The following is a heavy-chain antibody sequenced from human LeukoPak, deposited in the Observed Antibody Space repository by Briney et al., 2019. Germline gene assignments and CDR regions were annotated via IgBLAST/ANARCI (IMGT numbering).Heavy chain of an antibody. V-gene: IGHV3-23*01. Sequence: GGSLRLSCAASGFTFSSYAMTWVRQAPGKGLEWVSDIRGSGDTTNYADSVKGRFTISRDNSKNTLYLQMNSLRAEDTAVYYCARGKGRGAFDIWGQGTMVTVSS. D-gene: IGHD3-16*01. CDR2: IRGSGDTT. CDR3: ARGKGRGAFDI. J-gene: IGHJ3*02. CDR1: GFTFSSYA.